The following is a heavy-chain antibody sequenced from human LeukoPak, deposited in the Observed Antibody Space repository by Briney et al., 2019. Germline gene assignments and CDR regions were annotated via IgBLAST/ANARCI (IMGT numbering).Heavy chain of an antibody. D-gene: IGHD6-13*01. V-gene: IGHV3-30-3*01. CDR3: ARAAGSSSWYPYNWFDP. Sequence: GGSLRLSCAASGFTFSSYAMHWVRQAPGKGLEWVAVISYDGSNKYYADSVKGRFTISRDNSKNTLYLQMNSLRAEDTAVYYCARAAGSSSWYPYNWFDPWGQGTLVTVSS. CDR2: ISYDGSNK. CDR1: GFTFSSYA. J-gene: IGHJ5*02.